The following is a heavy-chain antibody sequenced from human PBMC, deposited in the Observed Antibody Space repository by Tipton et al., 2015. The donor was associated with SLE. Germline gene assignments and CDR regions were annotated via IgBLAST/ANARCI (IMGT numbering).Heavy chain of an antibody. CDR3: ARGWLPDAFDI. J-gene: IGHJ3*02. D-gene: IGHD5-24*01. Sequence: SLRLSCAASGFTFDDYAMHWVRQAPGKGLEWVSLISGDGGSKYYADSVKGRFTSSRDNTKSSLYLQMNSLRDDDTAVYYCARGWLPDAFDIWGQGTMVTVSS. CDR2: ISGDGGSK. V-gene: IGHV3-43*02. CDR1: GFTFDDYA.